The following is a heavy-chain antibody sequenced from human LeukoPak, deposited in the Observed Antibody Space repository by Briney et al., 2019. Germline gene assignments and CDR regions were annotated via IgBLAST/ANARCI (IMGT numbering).Heavy chain of an antibody. J-gene: IGHJ4*02. D-gene: IGHD2-2*01. CDR3: ARGLGYCSSTSCYDDYYFDY. V-gene: IGHV1-69*06. Sequence: SVKVSCMASGGTFSSYAISWVRQAPGQGLEWMGGIIPIFGTANYAQKFQGRVTITADKSTSTAYMELSSLRSEDTAVYYCARGLGYCSSTSCYDDYYFDYWGQGTLVTVSS. CDR1: GGTFSSYA. CDR2: IIPIFGTA.